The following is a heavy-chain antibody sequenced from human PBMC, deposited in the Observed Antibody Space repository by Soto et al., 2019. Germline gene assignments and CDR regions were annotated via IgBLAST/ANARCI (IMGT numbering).Heavy chain of an antibody. CDR1: GGSIRSSSYY. Sequence: QLQLQESGPGLVKPSETLSLTCTVSGGSIRSSSYYWGWIRQPPGKGLEWIGDIYYSGSTYYNPSLESRVTVSVDTSKNHFSLKLSSLAAADTAVYYCARRGTHNYDSSGLGFDPWGQGTLVTVSS. V-gene: IGHV4-39*02. CDR2: IYYSGST. CDR3: ARRGTHNYDSSGLGFDP. J-gene: IGHJ5*02. D-gene: IGHD3-22*01.